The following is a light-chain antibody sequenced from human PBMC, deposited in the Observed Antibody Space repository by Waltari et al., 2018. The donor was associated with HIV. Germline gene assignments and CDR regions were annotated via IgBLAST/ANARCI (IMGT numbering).Light chain of an antibody. CDR2: KDS. V-gene: IGLV3-25*03. J-gene: IGLJ1*01. CDR1: ALPKQY. CDR3: QSADSSGTYV. Sequence: SYELTQPPSVSVSPGPPARITCSGDALPKQYAYWYQQKPGQATVLVIYKDSERPSGIPERFSGSSSGTTVTLTISGVQAEDEADYYCQSADSSGTYVFGTGTKVTVL.